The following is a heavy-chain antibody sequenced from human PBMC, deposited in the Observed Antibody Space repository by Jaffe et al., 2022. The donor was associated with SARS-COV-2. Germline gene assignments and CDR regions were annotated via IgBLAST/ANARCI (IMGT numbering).Heavy chain of an antibody. V-gene: IGHV3-7*03. J-gene: IGHJ4*02. D-gene: IGHD3-3*01. CDR1: GFTFSSYW. Sequence: EVQLVESGGGLVQPGGSLKVSCAASGFTFSSYWMSWVRQAPGKGLEWVANIKEDGSAKNYVDSVRGRFTISRDNAKNSLCLQMNSLRAEDTAVYYCARWRGETYKGFDYWGQGTLVTVSS. CDR2: IKEDGSAK. CDR3: ARWRGETYKGFDY.